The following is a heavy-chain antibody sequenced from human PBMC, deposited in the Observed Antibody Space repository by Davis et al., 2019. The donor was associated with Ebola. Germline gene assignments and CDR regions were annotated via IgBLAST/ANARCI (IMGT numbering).Heavy chain of an antibody. V-gene: IGHV3-74*01. J-gene: IGHJ6*02. CDR2: INSDGSST. Sequence: GESLKISCAASGFTFSSYWMHWVRQAPGKGLVWVSRINSDGSSTSYADSVKGRFTISRDNAKNSLYRQMTSLRAEDTAVYYCARVGYCTGGVCYQDLGVWGQGTTVTVSS. CDR3: ARVGYCTGGVCYQDLGV. D-gene: IGHD2-8*02. CDR1: GFTFSSYW.